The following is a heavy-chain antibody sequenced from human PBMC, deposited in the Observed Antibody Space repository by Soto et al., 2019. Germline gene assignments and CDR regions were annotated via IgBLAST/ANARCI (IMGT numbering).Heavy chain of an antibody. D-gene: IGHD3-22*01. V-gene: IGHV3-7*04. CDR1: GFTFSTYW. CDR3: ARGDFYDTSGPFSDAFDI. Sequence: PGGSLRLSCAASGFTFSTYWMSWVRQAPGKGLEWVANIKPDGGEKWYVDSVRGRFTISRDNAKNSLFLQMNSLRAEDTAVYYCARGDFYDTSGPFSDAFDIWGQATMVTVSS. J-gene: IGHJ3*02. CDR2: IKPDGGEK.